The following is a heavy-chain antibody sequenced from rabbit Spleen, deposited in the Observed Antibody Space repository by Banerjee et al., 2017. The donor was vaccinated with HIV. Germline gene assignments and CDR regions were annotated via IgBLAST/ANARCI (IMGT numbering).Heavy chain of an antibody. J-gene: IGHJ4*01. D-gene: IGHD1-1*01. V-gene: IGHV1S45*01. CDR1: GVSLNDKDV. CDR3: ERDLVSVIGWNFNL. CDR2: IKVVTGKS. Sequence: QEQLEESGGGLVKPDGSLTLTCKASGVSLNDKDVMCWVRQAPGKGLKWISCIKVVTGKSVYASWAKGRFNMSRTSSTTVTLKMTSLKAADTATYFCERDLVSVIGWNFNLWDPGTLVTVS.